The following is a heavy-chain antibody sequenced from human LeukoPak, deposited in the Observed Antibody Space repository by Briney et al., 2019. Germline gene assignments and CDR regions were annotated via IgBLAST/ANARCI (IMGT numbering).Heavy chain of an antibody. D-gene: IGHD3-10*01. V-gene: IGHV3-48*01. J-gene: IGHJ5*02. CDR3: ARELLLWFGESLKTNWFDP. CDR1: GFTFSSYS. Sequence: GGSLRLSCAASGFTFSSYSMNWVRQAPGKGLEWVSCISSSSSTIYYADSVKGRFTISRDNAKNSLYLQMNSLRAEDTAVYHCARELLLWFGESLKTNWFDPWGQGTLVTVSS. CDR2: ISSSSSTI.